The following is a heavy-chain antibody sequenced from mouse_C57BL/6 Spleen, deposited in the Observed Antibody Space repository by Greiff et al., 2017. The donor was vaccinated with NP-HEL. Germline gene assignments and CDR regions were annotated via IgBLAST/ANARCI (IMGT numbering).Heavy chain of an antibody. CDR3: SSSYVAMDY. V-gene: IGHV1-43*01. J-gene: IGHJ4*01. D-gene: IGHD1-1*01. Sequence: VQLQQSGPELVKPGASVKISCKASGYSFTGYYMHWVKQSSEKSLEWIGEINPSTGGTSYNQKFKGKATLTVDKSSSTAYMQLKSLTSEDSAVYYCSSSYVAMDYWGQGTSVTVSS. CDR1: GYSFTGYY. CDR2: INPSTGGT.